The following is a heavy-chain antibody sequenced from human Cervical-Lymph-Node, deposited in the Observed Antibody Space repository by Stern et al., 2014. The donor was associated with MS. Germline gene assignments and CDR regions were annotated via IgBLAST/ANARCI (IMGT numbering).Heavy chain of an antibody. Sequence: VQLVQSGAEVKKPGSSVKVSCKASGGTLSTYGFSWVLQAPGQGLEWMGGIIPMFGISTSAQKFQGRVTITADESTSTAYMELSSLRSDDTAVYYCARYRSAVDWYFDLWGRGTLVTVSS. V-gene: IGHV1-69*01. CDR1: GGTLSTYG. J-gene: IGHJ2*01. D-gene: IGHD3-10*01. CDR3: ARYRSAVDWYFDL. CDR2: IIPMFGIS.